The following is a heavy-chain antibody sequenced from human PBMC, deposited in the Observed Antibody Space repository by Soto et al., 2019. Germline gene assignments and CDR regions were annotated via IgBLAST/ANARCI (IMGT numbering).Heavy chain of an antibody. Sequence: GGSLRLSCAASGFTFSSYGMHWVRQAPGKGLAWVAVISYDGSNKYYADSVKGRFTISRDNSKNTLYLQMNSLRAEDTAVYYFAKDLAVAGTWAFDIWGQGTMVTVSS. D-gene: IGHD6-19*01. CDR2: ISYDGSNK. V-gene: IGHV3-30*18. CDR3: AKDLAVAGTWAFDI. CDR1: GFTFSSYG. J-gene: IGHJ3*02.